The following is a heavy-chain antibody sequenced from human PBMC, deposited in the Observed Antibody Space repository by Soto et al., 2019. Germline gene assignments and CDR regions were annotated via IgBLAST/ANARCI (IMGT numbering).Heavy chain of an antibody. V-gene: IGHV4-59*01. CDR3: ARVLEVAGGFDP. J-gene: IGHJ5*02. D-gene: IGHD2-15*01. CDR2: FFYTGKT. Sequence: QVQLQESGPGLVRPSETLSLTCSVSAGSISNYHGSWIRQPPGKGLEWIGYFFYTGKTNYNPSLKSRVTISLDTSKNQFSLRLESVTAADTAVYYCARVLEVAGGFDPWGQGTLVTVSS. CDR1: AGSISNYH.